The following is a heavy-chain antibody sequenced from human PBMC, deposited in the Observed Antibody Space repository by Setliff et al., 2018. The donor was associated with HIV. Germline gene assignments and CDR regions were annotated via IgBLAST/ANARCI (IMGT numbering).Heavy chain of an antibody. CDR2: ILSTGERT. Sequence: LSLSCAASGFTVSDNYMSWVRQAPGKGLEWVSAILSTGERTFYADSVKGRFTISRDNSKNTVYLQMNSLRAEDTAEYYCAKELAASGLGYFDSWGRGILVTVSS. J-gene: IGHJ4*02. CDR1: GFTVSDNY. V-gene: IGHV3-23*01. D-gene: IGHD3-22*01. CDR3: AKELAASGLGYFDS.